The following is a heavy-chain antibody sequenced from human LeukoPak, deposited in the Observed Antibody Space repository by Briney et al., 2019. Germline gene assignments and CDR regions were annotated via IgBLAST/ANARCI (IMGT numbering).Heavy chain of an antibody. J-gene: IGHJ4*02. CDR3: ARGRYVDWLFDY. V-gene: IGHV3-7*03. CDR1: GFDCSRYW. Sequence: PGGSVRLSCAASGFDCSRYWMTWVRQAPGKGLEWVANIEQDGGEEYYVDSVKGRFTISRDNAKNSLYLQMNSLRVEDTAVYYCARGRYVDWLFDYWGQGTLVTVSS. CDR2: IEQDGGEE. D-gene: IGHD3-9*01.